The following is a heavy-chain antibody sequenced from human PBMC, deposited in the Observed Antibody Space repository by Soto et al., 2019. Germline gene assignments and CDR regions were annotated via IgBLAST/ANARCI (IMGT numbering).Heavy chain of an antibody. CDR2: INPNSGGT. CDR1: GYTFTGYY. V-gene: IGHV1-2*04. J-gene: IGHJ6*02. D-gene: IGHD6-13*01. CDR3: ARSGSSWYFGDRTSYYYGMDV. Sequence: GASLKLTCKASGYTFTGYYRRWVRQAPGQGLEWMGWINPNSGGTNYAQKFQGWVTMTRDTSISTAYMELSRLRSDDTAVYYCARSGSSWYFGDRTSYYYGMDVWGQGTTVTVSS.